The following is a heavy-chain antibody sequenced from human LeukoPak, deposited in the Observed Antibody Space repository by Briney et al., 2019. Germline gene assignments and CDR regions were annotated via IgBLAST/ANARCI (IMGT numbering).Heavy chain of an antibody. Sequence: GSSVKVSCKASGGTFSSYAINWVRQATGQGLEWMGWMNPNSGNTGYAQKFQGRVTITRNTSISTAYMELSRLRSDDTAVYYCARVGSDSSGWRRFDYWGQGTLVTVSS. D-gene: IGHD6-19*01. CDR1: GGTFSSYA. CDR3: ARVGSDSSGWRRFDY. CDR2: MNPNSGNT. V-gene: IGHV1-8*03. J-gene: IGHJ4*02.